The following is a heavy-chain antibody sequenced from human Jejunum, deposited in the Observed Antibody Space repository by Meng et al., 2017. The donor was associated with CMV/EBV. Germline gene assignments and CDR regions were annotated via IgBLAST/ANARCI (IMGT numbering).Heavy chain of an antibody. J-gene: IGHJ5*02. CDR2: INHSGST. CDR3: ARGFVKYTVTRVGNWFDP. Sequence: QGQHQQWVHRLLKPSGTLSLPCAVYGWSFSGYYWSWIRQPPGKGMEWIGQINHSGSTNYNPSLKSRVTISVDTSKNQFSLKLSSVTAADTAVYYCARGFVKYTVTRVGNWFDPWGQGTLVTVSS. D-gene: IGHD4-17*01. V-gene: IGHV4-34*01. CDR1: GWSFSGYY.